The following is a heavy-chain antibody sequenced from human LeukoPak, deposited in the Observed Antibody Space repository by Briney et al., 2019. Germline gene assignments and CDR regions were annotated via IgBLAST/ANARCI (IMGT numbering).Heavy chain of an antibody. CDR2: IYYSGST. V-gene: IGHV4-59*01. J-gene: IGHJ4*02. CDR3: AGYSSSWEGYYFDY. D-gene: IGHD6-13*01. Sequence: SETLSLTCTVSGGPISSYYWSWIRQPPGKGLEWIGYIYYSGSTNYNPSLKSRVTISVDTSKNQLSLKLSSVTAADTAVYYCAGYSSSWEGYYFDYWGQGTLVTVSS. CDR1: GGPISSYY.